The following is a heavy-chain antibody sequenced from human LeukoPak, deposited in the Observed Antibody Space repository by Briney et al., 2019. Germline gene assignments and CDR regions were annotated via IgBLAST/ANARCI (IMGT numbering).Heavy chain of an antibody. V-gene: IGHV1-69*05. Sequence: SVKVSCKASGGTFSSYAISWVRQAPGQGLDWMGGIIPIFGTANYAQKFQGRVTITTDESMSTAYMELSSLRSEDTAVYYCARYSSSSAGWFDPWGQGTLVTVSS. CDR2: IIPIFGTA. CDR3: ARYSSSSAGWFDP. J-gene: IGHJ5*02. CDR1: GGTFSSYA. D-gene: IGHD6-6*01.